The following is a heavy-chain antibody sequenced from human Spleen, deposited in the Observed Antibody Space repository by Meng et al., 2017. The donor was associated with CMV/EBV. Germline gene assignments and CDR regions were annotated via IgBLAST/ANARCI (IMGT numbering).Heavy chain of an antibody. CDR2: IYSGGST. CDR1: GFSVNSNY. D-gene: IGHD1-14*01. CDR3: AKTGGNPPFSPFHYFDY. V-gene: IGHV3-66*02. Sequence: GESLKISCAASGFSVNSNYMSWVRQAPGKGLEWVSVIYSGGSTYYADSVKGRFTISRDNSKNTLYLQMNSLRAEDTAVYYCAKTGGNPPFSPFHYFDYWGQGTLVTVSS. J-gene: IGHJ4*02.